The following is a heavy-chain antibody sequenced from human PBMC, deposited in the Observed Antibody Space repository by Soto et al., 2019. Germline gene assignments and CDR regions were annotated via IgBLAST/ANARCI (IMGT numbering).Heavy chain of an antibody. Sequence: EVQLLESGGGLVQPGGSLRLSCAASGFTFSSYAMSWVRQAPGKGLEWVSAISGSGGSTYYADSVKGRFTISRDNSKNTLYLQMNSLRAEDTAVYYCAPGGVISSTSCFECALDVWGKGTTVTVSS. CDR3: APGGVISSTSCFECALDV. D-gene: IGHD2-2*01. CDR1: GFTFSSYA. J-gene: IGHJ6*04. CDR2: ISGSGGST. V-gene: IGHV3-23*01.